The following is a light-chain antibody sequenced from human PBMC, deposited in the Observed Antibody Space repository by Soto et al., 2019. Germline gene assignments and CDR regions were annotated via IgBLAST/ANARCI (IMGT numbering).Light chain of an antibody. J-gene: IGKJ4*01. CDR1: QGIRSW. Sequence: DIQMTQSPSSVSASVGDRVTITCRASQGIRSWLAWFQQKPGKAPKLLIYAASSLQSGVPSRFRGSGSGTDFTLPTSGLRLEDFAIYYCQKANSFPLTFGGGTKVEIK. V-gene: IGKV1-12*01. CDR3: QKANSFPLT. CDR2: AAS.